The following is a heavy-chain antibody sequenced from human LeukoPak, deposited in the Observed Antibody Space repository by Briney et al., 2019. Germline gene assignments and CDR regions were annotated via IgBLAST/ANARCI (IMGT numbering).Heavy chain of an antibody. D-gene: IGHD3-10*01. CDR3: AKDHSYLWFGELWHYMDV. J-gene: IGHJ6*03. CDR1: GCTFTRYY. Sequence: ASVKVSCKASGCTFTRYYMHWVRRAPGQGLEWMGIINPSGGSTSYAQKFQGRVTMTRDMSTSTVYMELSSLRSEDTAVYYCAKDHSYLWFGELWHYMDVWGKGTTVTISS. V-gene: IGHV1-46*01. CDR2: INPSGGST.